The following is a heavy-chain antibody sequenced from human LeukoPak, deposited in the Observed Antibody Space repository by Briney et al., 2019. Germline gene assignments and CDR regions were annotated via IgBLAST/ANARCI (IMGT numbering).Heavy chain of an antibody. V-gene: IGHV4-59*11. CDR1: GGSISSHY. CDR3: ARGSGEFDY. D-gene: IGHD3-10*01. J-gene: IGHJ4*02. CDR2: IFYSGTT. Sequence: SETLSLTCTVSGGSISSHYWSWIRQPPGKGLEWIGYIFYSGTTNYNPSLKSRVTISVDTSKSQFSLKLSSVTAADTAVYYCARGSGEFDYWGQGTLVTVSS.